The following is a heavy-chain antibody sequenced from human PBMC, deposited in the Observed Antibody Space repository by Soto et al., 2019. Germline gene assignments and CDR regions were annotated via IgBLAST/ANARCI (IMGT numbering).Heavy chain of an antibody. CDR1: GDSVSSNSAG. V-gene: IGHV6-1*01. J-gene: IGHJ6*02. CDR3: ARVVYTEPEYHQGIDV. D-gene: IGHD2-2*01. CDR2: TFYRSKWYN. Sequence: SQTLSLTCVLSGDSVSSNSAGWNWIRQSPSRGLEWLGRTFYRSKWYNDYAVSLKGRISINADTSKNQFSLQLNSVTPEDTAVYYCARVVYTEPEYHQGIDVWGQTTTVTVFS.